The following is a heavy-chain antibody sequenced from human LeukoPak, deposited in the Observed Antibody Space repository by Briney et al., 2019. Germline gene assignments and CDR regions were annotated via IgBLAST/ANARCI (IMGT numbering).Heavy chain of an antibody. CDR1: GFTFSDYY. CDR2: ISSSGSTI. CDR3: ARDRDPGYNDSSGYRRVNAFDI. Sequence: PGGSLRLSCAASGFTFSDYYMSWIRQAPGKGLEWVSYISSSGSTIYYADSVKGRFTISRDNAKNSLYLQMNSLRAEDTAVYYCARDRDPGYNDSSGYRRVNAFDIWGQGTMVTVSS. D-gene: IGHD3-22*01. V-gene: IGHV3-11*04. J-gene: IGHJ3*02.